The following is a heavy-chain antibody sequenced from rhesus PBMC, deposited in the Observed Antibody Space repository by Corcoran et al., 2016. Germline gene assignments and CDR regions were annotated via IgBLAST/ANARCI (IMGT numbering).Heavy chain of an antibody. Sequence: QVQLQESGPGLVKPSETLSLTCAVSVGSLSSSYWWSWLRQPPGKGLEWIGYISGSSGSTDYNPSLKSRVTISKDTSKNQFSLKLSSVTAADTAVYYCARDRTIAAAGNFWGQGVLVTVSS. CDR2: ISGSSGST. J-gene: IGHJ4*01. V-gene: IGHV4S19*01. CDR1: VGSLSSSYW. D-gene: IGHD6-31*01. CDR3: ARDRTIAAAGNF.